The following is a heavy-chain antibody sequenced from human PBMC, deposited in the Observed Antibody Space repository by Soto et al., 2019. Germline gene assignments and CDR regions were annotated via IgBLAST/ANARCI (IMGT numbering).Heavy chain of an antibody. D-gene: IGHD2-21*02. CDR3: ASSPGGNSLCCAY. J-gene: IGHJ4*02. V-gene: IGHV1-69*06. Sequence: SXKVSFKASGAPXTSYAISWVRQAPGQGLEWMGGIIPIFGTANYAQKLQGRVPITADKSTSTAYMELSSRRSEDTDVYYCASSPGGNSLCCAYWGQGTLGPVSS. CDR2: IIPIFGTA. CDR1: GAPXTSYA.